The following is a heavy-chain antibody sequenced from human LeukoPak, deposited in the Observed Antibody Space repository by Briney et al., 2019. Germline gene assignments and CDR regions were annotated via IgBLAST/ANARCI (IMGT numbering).Heavy chain of an antibody. D-gene: IGHD3-10*01. J-gene: IGHJ4*02. V-gene: IGHV3-74*01. CDR3: ATTLTMVRGDYFDY. CDR1: GFTFSSYW. CDR2: INSDGSST. Sequence: GRSLRLSCAASGFTFSSYWMHWVRQAPGKGLVWVSRINSDGSSTSYADSVKGRFTISRDNAKNTLYLQMNSLRAEDTAVYYCATTLTMVRGDYFDYWGQGTLVTVSS.